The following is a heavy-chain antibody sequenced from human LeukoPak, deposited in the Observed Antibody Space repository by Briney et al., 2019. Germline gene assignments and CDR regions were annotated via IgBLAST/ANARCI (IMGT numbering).Heavy chain of an antibody. CDR3: AADRLVVAAIDRGPYYYYGMDV. D-gene: IGHD2-15*01. CDR2: IWYDGSNK. J-gene: IGHJ6*02. Sequence: PGGSLRLSCAASGFTFSSYGMHWVRQAPGKGLEWVAVIWYDGSNKYYADSVKGRFTISRDNSKNTLYLQMNSLRAEDTAVYYCAADRLVVAAIDRGPYYYYGMDVWGQGTTVTVSS. V-gene: IGHV3-33*01. CDR1: GFTFSSYG.